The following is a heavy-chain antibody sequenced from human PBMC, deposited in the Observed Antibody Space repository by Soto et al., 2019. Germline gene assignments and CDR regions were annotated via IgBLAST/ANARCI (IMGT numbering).Heavy chain of an antibody. CDR1: DYSVSTNSYS. CDR2: IYSSENT. CDR3: ARLNGYCISTNCHGYYGMDV. Sequence: SETLSLTCTVSDYSVSTNSYSWSWIRPSPGKGLEWIGTIYSSENTYYNPSLLSRVTISVDTSKNEFSLRLSSVTAADTAVYYCARLNGYCISTNCHGYYGMDVWGQGTTVTVS. V-gene: IGHV4-39*01. J-gene: IGHJ6*02. D-gene: IGHD2-2*03.